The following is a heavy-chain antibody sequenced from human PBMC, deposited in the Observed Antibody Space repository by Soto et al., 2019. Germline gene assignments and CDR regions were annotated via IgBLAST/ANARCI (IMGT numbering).Heavy chain of an antibody. CDR3: ARVLLYYYDSSGYYGYFQH. CDR1: GGSISSSSYY. CDR2: IYYSGST. D-gene: IGHD3-22*01. Sequence: QLQLQESGPGLVKPSETLSLTCTVSGGSISSSSYYWGWIRQPPGKGLEWIGSIYYSGSTYYNPSLKSRVTISVDTSKNQFSLKLSSVTAADTAVYYCARVLLYYYDSSGYYGYFQHWGQGTLVTVSS. V-gene: IGHV4-39*01. J-gene: IGHJ1*01.